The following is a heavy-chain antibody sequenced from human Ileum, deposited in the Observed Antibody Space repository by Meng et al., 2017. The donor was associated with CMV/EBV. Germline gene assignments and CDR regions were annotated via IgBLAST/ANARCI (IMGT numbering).Heavy chain of an antibody. D-gene: IGHD6-6*01. CDR2: ISTSGST. J-gene: IGHJ4*02. Sequence: QVQLPGSGPGLVKPSETLSLTCTVSGGSISSYYWSWIRQPAGKGLEWIGRISTSGSTNYNPSLKSRVTMSVDASKNQFSLKLTSVTAADTAVYFCARTYSSSSGITFDYWGQGTLVTVSS. CDR1: GGSISSYY. V-gene: IGHV4-4*07. CDR3: ARTYSSSSGITFDY.